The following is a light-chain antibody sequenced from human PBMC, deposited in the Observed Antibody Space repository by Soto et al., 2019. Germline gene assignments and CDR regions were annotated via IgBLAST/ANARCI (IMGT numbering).Light chain of an antibody. CDR2: EVS. CDR1: SSDVGGYNY. V-gene: IGLV2-8*01. Sequence: QSALTHPASASVSPGQSVTISCTGTSSDVGGYNYVSWYQQHPGKAPKLMIYEVSERPSGVPDRFSGSKSSNTASLTVSGLQAEDEADYYCSSYAGSNNFVFGTGTKVTVL. J-gene: IGLJ1*01. CDR3: SSYAGSNNFV.